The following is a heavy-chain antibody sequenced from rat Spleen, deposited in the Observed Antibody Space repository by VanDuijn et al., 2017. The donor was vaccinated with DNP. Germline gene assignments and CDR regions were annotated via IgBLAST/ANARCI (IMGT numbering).Heavy chain of an antibody. CDR2: IWSGGST. CDR3: TSTVVTGYAMDA. V-gene: IGHV2-1*01. D-gene: IGHD1-1*01. Sequence: VQLQETGPGLVQTPQTLSVTCTVSGFSLTSYGVHWVRQPPGKGLEWVGAIWSGGSTDYNSALKSRLSISRDTSKSQVFLKMNSLQTEDTAIYFCTSTVVTGYAMDAWGQGTSVTVSS. J-gene: IGHJ4*01. CDR1: GFSLTSYG.